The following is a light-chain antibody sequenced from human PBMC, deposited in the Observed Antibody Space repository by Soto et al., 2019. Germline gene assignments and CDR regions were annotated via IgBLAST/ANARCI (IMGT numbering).Light chain of an antibody. CDR1: NSNIGNNY. V-gene: IGLV1-51*01. Sequence: QPVLTQPPSVSAAPGQRVTISCSGSNSNIGNNYVSWYQQLPGTAPKLLIYDNNKRPSGIPDRFSGSKSGTSATLDITGLQTGDEADYYCGTRDSRRIGYAFGNGTKVTV. CDR3: GTRDSRRIGYA. CDR2: DNN. J-gene: IGLJ1*01.